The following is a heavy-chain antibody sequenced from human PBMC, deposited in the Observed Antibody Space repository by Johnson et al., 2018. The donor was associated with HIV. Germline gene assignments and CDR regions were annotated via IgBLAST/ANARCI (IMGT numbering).Heavy chain of an antibody. Sequence: QEQLVVSGGGLVKAGGSLRLSCAASGFIFSDYYMSWIRQAPGKGLEWVSYISGGSTYYADSRKGRFTISRDTSKNTLYLQMNSLRAEDTAVYYCAREARGLWRLRLGELSFLPNLHAFDIWGQGTMVTVSS. V-gene: IGHV3-11*06. CDR1: GFIFSDYY. D-gene: IGHD3-16*02. CDR2: ISGGST. J-gene: IGHJ3*02. CDR3: AREARGLWRLRLGELSFLPNLHAFDI.